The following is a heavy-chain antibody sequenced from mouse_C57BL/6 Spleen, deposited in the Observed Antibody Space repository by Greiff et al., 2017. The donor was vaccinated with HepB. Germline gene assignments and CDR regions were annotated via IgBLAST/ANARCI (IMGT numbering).Heavy chain of an antibody. V-gene: IGHV5-6*02. Sequence: DVMLVESGGDLVKPGGSLKLSCAASGFTFSSYGMSWVRQTPDKRLEWVATISSGGSYTYYPDSVKGRFTISRDNAKNTLYRQMSSLKSEDTAMYYCARQEGFAYWGQGTLVTVSA. J-gene: IGHJ3*01. CDR2: ISSGGSYT. CDR3: ARQEGFAY. CDR1: GFTFSSYG.